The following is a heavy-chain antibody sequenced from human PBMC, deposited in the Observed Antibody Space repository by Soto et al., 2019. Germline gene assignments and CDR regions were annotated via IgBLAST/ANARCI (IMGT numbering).Heavy chain of an antibody. J-gene: IGHJ6*02. CDR1: GFTFSSYA. CDR2: ISGSGGST. Sequence: EVQLLESGGGLVQPGGSLRLSCEASGFTFSSYAMSWVRQAPGKGLEWVSAISGSGGSTYYADSVKGRFTISRDNSKNTLYLQMNSLRAEDTAVYYCAKGYFYYYYGMDVWGQGTTVTVSS. CDR3: AKGYFYYYYGMDV. D-gene: IGHD1-1*01. V-gene: IGHV3-23*01.